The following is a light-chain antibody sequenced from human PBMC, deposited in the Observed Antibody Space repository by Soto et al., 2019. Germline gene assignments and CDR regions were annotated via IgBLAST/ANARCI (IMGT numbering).Light chain of an antibody. CDR3: SSYTSSSTSV. V-gene: IGLV2-14*01. CDR2: EVN. CDR1: SNDVGRYNY. Sequence: QSALTQPASVSGSPGQSITISCTGTSNDVGRYNYVSWYQQHPGKVPKLMIYEVNNRPSGVSNRFSGSKSGNTASLTISGLQGEDEADYYCSSYTSSSTSVFGTGTKLTVL. J-gene: IGLJ1*01.